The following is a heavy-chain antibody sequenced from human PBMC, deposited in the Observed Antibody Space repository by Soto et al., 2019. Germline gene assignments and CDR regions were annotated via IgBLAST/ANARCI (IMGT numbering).Heavy chain of an antibody. CDR1: GFTFSSYA. CDR3: AKDTLRYFDWLLNDNWFDP. V-gene: IGHV3-23*01. J-gene: IGHJ5*02. Sequence: PGGSLRLSCAASGFTFSSYAMSWVRQAPGKGLEWVSAISGSGGSTYYADSVKGRFTISRDNSKNTLYLQMNSLRAEDTAVYYCAKDTLRYFDWLLNDNWFDPWGQGTLVTAPQ. CDR2: ISGSGGST. D-gene: IGHD3-9*01.